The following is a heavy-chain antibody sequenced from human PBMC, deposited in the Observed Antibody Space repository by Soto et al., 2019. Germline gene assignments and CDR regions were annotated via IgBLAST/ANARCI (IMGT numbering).Heavy chain of an antibody. CDR1: GGTFSSYA. CDR2: IIPIFGTA. V-gene: IGHV1-69*13. J-gene: IGHJ4*02. CDR3: ARAGWNSGSYWPPNY. D-gene: IGHD1-26*01. Sequence: GASVKVSCKASGGTFSSYAISWVRQAPGQGLEWMGGIIPIFGTANYAQKFRGRVTITADESTSTAYMELSSLRSEDTAVYYCARAGWNSGSYWPPNYWGQGTLVTVSS.